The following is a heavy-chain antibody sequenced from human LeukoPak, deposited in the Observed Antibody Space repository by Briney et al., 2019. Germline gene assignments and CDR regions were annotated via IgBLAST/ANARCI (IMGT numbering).Heavy chain of an antibody. J-gene: IGHJ3*02. CDR3: ARDGVHFWSGDDAFDI. CDR1: GGSISSSSYY. V-gene: IGHV4-39*07. D-gene: IGHD3-3*02. CDR2: IYTSGST. Sequence: SETLSLTCTVSGGSISSSSYYWGWIRQPPGKGLEWIGRIYTSGSTNYNPSLKSRVTMSVDTSKNQFSLKLSSVTAADTAVYYCARDGVHFWSGDDAFDIWGQGTMVTVSS.